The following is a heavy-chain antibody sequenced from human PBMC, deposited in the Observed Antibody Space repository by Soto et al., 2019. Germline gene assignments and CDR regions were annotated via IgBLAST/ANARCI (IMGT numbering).Heavy chain of an antibody. J-gene: IGHJ4*02. CDR2: IYYSGST. V-gene: IGHV4-59*05. D-gene: IGHD4-17*01. CDR1: GGSISSYY. Sequence: SETLSLTCTVSGGSISSYYWSWIRQPPGKGLEWIGSIYYSGSTYYNPSLKSRVTISVDTSKNQFSLKLSSVTAADTAVYYCARLGPGPFDYWGQGTLVTVSS. CDR3: ARLGPGPFDY.